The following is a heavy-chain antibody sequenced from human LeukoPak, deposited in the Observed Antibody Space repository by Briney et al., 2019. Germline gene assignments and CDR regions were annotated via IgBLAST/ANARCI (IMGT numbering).Heavy chain of an antibody. CDR3: ASARDCGSTSCWGLFDY. CDR2: ISQDGSEK. CDR1: GFTFSSYW. Sequence: GGSLRLSCAASGFTFSSYWMIWARQAPGKVLEWVAGISQDGSEKYYVDSVKGRFTISRDNAQNSLYLQMNSLRAEDTAMYYCASARDCGSTSCWGLFDYWGQGTLVPVPS. D-gene: IGHD2-2*01. J-gene: IGHJ4*02. V-gene: IGHV3-7*01.